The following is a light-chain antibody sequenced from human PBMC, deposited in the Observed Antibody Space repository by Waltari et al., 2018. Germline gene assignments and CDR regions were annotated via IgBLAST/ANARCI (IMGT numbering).Light chain of an antibody. V-gene: IGKV4-1*01. CDR1: QSVLYSSDNRNY. J-gene: IGKJ4*01. Sequence: DIVMTQSPDSLAVSLGERATINCKSSQSVLYSSDNRNYLAWYQQKPGQPPNPLIYWASTRESGVPDRFSGSGSGTDFTLTISSPQAEDVAVYYCQQYYITPLSFGGGTKVEIK. CDR2: WAS. CDR3: QQYYITPLS.